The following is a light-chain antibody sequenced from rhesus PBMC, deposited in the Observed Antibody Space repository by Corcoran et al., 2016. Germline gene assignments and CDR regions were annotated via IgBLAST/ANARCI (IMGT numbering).Light chain of an antibody. CDR2: QVS. J-gene: IGKJ4*01. Sequence: DIVMTQSPLSLPITPGQPASISCRSSQRLVHSNGNTYLNWYHQKPGQPPIRLIYQVSTRDSGVPARFVGSVAGTDVTLEISRVEAGDVGVYYCGQGINVPLTVGGGTKVEIK. V-gene: IGKV2-65*01. CDR1: QRLVHSNGNTY. CDR3: GQGINVPLT.